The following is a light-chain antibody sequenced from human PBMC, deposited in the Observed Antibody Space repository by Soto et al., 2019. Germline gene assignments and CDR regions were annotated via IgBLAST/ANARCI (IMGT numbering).Light chain of an antibody. CDR3: LQTYTTLTWT. V-gene: IGKV1-39*01. CDR2: AAS. J-gene: IGKJ1*01. Sequence: DLKMPQSPSYLSASFGERLNITCQASQSISNYLQWYQQKPTQAPKLLFYAASSLHSGVPSRFSGSGSGTDFTPTISSLQPQDFATYYCLQTYTTLTWTFGQGTKVDIK. CDR1: QSISNY.